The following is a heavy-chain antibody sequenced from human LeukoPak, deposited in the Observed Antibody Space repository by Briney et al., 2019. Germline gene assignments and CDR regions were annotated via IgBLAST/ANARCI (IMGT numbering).Heavy chain of an antibody. CDR1: GGTFSSYA. CDR3: ARGPAPAYDSSGYWYNWFDP. J-gene: IGHJ5*02. V-gene: IGHV1-69*06. D-gene: IGHD3-22*01. CDR2: IIPIFGTA. Sequence: GASVKVSCKASGGTFSSYAISWVRQAPGQGLEWMGGIIPIFGTANYAQKLQGRVTITADKSTSTAYMELSSLRSEDTAVYYCARGPAPAYDSSGYWYNWFDPWGQGTLVTVSS.